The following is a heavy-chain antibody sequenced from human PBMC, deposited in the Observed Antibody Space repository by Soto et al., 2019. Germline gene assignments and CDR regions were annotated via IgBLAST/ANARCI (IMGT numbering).Heavy chain of an antibody. D-gene: IGHD3-9*01. CDR3: ARHATYYDILSGYYFDY. CDR2: ISPGDSDT. CDR1: GYTFSSYR. Sequence: GESLKISCKGSGYTFSSYRIGWVRQVPGKGLEWMGIISPGDSDTKYSQSFQGQVTISADKSISTAYLQWNSLRASDTAMYYCARHATYYDILSGYYFDYWGQGTLVTVSS. J-gene: IGHJ4*02. V-gene: IGHV5-51*01.